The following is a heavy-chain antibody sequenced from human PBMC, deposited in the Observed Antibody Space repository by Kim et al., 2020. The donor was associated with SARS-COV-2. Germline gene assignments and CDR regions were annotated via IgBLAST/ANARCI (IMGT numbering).Heavy chain of an antibody. CDR3: ARGRRGTYSANWFDP. D-gene: IGHD1-26*01. V-gene: IGHV4-34*01. Sequence: SETLSLTCAVYGGSFSSYYWSWIRQSPGKGLELIGEIDQSGNTNYNPSLKSRLTISVDTSKNQFSLRLNSVTAAATAVYYCARGRRGTYSANWFDPWGQGTLGTVSS. CDR2: IDQSGNT. J-gene: IGHJ5*02. CDR1: GGSFSSYY.